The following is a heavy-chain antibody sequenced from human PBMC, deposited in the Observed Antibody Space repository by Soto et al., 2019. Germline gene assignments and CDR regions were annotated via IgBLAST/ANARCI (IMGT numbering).Heavy chain of an antibody. Sequence: SETLSLTCAVYGGSFSGYYWSWIRQPPGKGLEWIGEINHSGSTNYNPSLKSRVTISVDTSKNQFSLKLSSVTAADTAVYYCARGGRSSSWFTPVNFDYWGQGTLVTVSS. V-gene: IGHV4-34*01. CDR2: INHSGST. CDR1: GGSFSGYY. D-gene: IGHD6-13*01. J-gene: IGHJ4*02. CDR3: ARGGRSSSWFTPVNFDY.